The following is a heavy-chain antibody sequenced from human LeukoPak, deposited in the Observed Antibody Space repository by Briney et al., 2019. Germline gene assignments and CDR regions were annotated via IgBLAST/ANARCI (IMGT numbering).Heavy chain of an antibody. CDR1: GYSISSDYY. CDR2: IYHSGST. CDR3: ARAFKIEYSSSWYVIDY. D-gene: IGHD6-13*01. J-gene: IGHJ4*02. V-gene: IGHV4-38-2*02. Sequence: SETLSLTCTVSGYSISSDYYWGWIRQPPGKGLEWIGEIYHSGSTNYNPSLKSRVTISVDKSKNQFSLKLSSVTAADTAVYYCARAFKIEYSSSWYVIDYWGQGTLVTVSS.